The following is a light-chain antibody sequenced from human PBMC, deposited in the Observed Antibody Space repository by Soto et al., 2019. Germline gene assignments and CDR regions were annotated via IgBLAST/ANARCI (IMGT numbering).Light chain of an antibody. CDR2: GAS. J-gene: IGKJ4*01. CDR3: HQYDSPPLT. Sequence: EIVLTQSPGTLSLSPGERATLSCRASQSVSSSYLAWYQQKPGQATRLLIYGASSRATGIPDRFSGSASGTFFTLTISRLAPEDFAVYYCHQYDSPPLTFGGGTKVEIK. CDR1: QSVSSSY. V-gene: IGKV3-20*01.